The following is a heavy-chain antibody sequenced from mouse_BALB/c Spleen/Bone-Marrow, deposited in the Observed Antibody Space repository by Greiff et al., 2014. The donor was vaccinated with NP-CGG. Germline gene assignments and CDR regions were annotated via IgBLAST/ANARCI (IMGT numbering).Heavy chain of an antibody. J-gene: IGHJ3*01. CDR2: INPSTGYT. CDR3: ARSRDGYDSFAY. Sequence: VQLQESGAELAKPGASVKMSCKASGYTLTSYWMHWVKQRPGQGLEWIGYINPSTGYTEYNQKFKDKATLTADKSSSTAYMQLSSLTSEDSAVYYCARSRDGYDSFAYWGQGTLVTVSA. D-gene: IGHD2-2*01. V-gene: IGHV1-7*01. CDR1: GYTLTSYW.